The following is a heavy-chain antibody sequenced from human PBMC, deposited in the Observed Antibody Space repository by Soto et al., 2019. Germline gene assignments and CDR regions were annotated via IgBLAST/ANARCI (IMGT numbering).Heavy chain of an antibody. CDR1: GFSLTTARMG. V-gene: IGHV2-26*01. CDR3: ALVIYVFWAHNFYGMDV. Sequence: QVTLKESGPVLVKPTETLTLTCNVSGFSLTTARMGVSWIRQSPGKALEFVAQIFSNDEITYSTSLKSRLTITKDTSKSQVVLTMSNMAPVDTATHCCALVIYVFWAHNFYGMDVWGQGTTVTVSS. CDR2: IFSNDEI. J-gene: IGHJ6*02. D-gene: IGHD3-3*01.